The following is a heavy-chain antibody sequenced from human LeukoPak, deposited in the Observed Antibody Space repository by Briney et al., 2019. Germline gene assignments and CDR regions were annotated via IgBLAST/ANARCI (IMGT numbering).Heavy chain of an antibody. D-gene: IGHD6-6*01. J-gene: IGHJ4*02. V-gene: IGHV4-4*07. CDR3: ASPLEYI. Sequence: SETLSLTCSVSGVPISSYAWSWIRQPAGKGLEWIGRIYTTGSTNYNPSLKSRVTISVDKSKNQFSLRLNSVTAADTAVYYCASPLEYIWGQGTLVTVSS. CDR2: IYTTGST. CDR1: GVPISSYA.